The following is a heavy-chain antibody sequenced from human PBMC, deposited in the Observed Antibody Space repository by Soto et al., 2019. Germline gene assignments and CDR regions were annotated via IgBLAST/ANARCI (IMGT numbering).Heavy chain of an antibody. CDR1: GGSISSYY. Sequence: PSETLSLTCTVSGGSISSYYWRWIRQPPGKGLEWIGYIYYSGSTNYNPSLKSRVTISVDTSKNQFSLKLSSVTAADTAVYYCASAYYDFWSGYVYFDYWGQGTLVTVSS. D-gene: IGHD3-3*01. CDR2: IYYSGST. V-gene: IGHV4-59*01. J-gene: IGHJ4*02. CDR3: ASAYYDFWSGYVYFDY.